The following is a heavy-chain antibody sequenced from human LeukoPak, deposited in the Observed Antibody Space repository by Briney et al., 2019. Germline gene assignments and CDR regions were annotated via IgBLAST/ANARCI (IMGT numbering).Heavy chain of an antibody. Sequence: PSETLSLTCTVSGYSISSGYYWGWIRQPPGKGLEWIGSIYHSGSTYYNPSLKSRVTIPVDTSKNQFSLQLSSVTAADTAVYYCARSYYGDNWFDPWGQGTLVTVSS. V-gene: IGHV4-38-2*02. CDR1: GYSISSGYY. CDR3: ARSYYGDNWFDP. J-gene: IGHJ5*02. D-gene: IGHD3-10*01. CDR2: IYHSGST.